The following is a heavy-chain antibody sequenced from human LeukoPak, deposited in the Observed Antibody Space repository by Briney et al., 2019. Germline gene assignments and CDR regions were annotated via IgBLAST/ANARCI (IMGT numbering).Heavy chain of an antibody. Sequence: GGSLRLSCAASGFTFSNAYMNWVRQAPGKGLGWVGRIKPKTDSETTEYAAPVKGRFSISRDDSKNMLHLQMNSLKTEDTAVYYCITPLPYSAQGGQGTLVTVSS. CDR2: IKPKTDSETT. J-gene: IGHJ4*02. CDR1: GFTFSNAY. V-gene: IGHV3-15*07. CDR3: ITPLPYSAQ. D-gene: IGHD2-21*01.